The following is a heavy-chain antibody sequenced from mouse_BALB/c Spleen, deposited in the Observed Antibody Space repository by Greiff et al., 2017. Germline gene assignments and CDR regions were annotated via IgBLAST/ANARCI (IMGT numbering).Heavy chain of an antibody. CDR3: ARAYYDYDEGFDY. Sequence: DVQLQESGPGLVKPSQSLSLTCTVTGYSITSDYAWNWIRQFPGNKLEWMGYISYSGSTSYNPSLKSRISITRDTSKNQFFLQLNSVTTEDTATYYCARAYYDYDEGFDYWGQGTTLTVSS. D-gene: IGHD2-4*01. CDR2: ISYSGST. CDR1: GYSITSDYA. J-gene: IGHJ2*01. V-gene: IGHV3-2*02.